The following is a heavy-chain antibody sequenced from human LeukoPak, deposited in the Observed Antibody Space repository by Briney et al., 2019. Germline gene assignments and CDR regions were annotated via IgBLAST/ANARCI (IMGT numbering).Heavy chain of an antibody. CDR3: ARGYYDSSGYSNPFDI. CDR2: IYYTGTP. D-gene: IGHD3-22*01. J-gene: IGHJ3*02. Sequence: PSETLSLTCTVSGGSITSSYWSWIRQHPGKGPEWIAYIYYTGTPNYNPSLKSRVSTSIDRSKNQFSLNLRSVTAADTAVYYCARGYYDSSGYSNPFDIWGQGTMVTISS. CDR1: GGSITSSY. V-gene: IGHV4-59*01.